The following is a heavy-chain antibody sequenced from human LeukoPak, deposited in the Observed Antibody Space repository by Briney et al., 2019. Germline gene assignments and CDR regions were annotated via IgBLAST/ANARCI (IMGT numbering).Heavy chain of an antibody. CDR1: GFTFTTYS. D-gene: IGHD4-23*01. Sequence: NPGGSLRLSCEASGFTFTTYSMTWVRQAPGKGLEWVSIISSGSSAIFSADSVKGRFTISRDNSKNTLYLQMNSLRAEDTAVYYCAKLLSNSGRFLYWGQGTLVTVSS. CDR2: ISSGSSAI. CDR3: AKLLSNSGRFLY. V-gene: IGHV3-48*01. J-gene: IGHJ4*02.